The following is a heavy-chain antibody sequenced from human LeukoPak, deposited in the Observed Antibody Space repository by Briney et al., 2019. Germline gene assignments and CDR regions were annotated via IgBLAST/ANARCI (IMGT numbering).Heavy chain of an antibody. V-gene: IGHV3-30*18. Sequence: PGGSLRLSCAASGFTISYFGMHWVRQAPGKGLEWVAVMSYDGNYKYSADSMKGRFTISRDNSQNTVFLQMNSLRAEDTAVYYCAKSTPGSSYYGLDVWGHGTTVTVSS. CDR3: AKSTPGSSYYGLDV. J-gene: IGHJ6*02. CDR2: MSYDGNYK. CDR1: GFTISYFG.